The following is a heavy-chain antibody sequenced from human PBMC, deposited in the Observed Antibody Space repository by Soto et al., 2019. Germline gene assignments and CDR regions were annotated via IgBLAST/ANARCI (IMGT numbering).Heavy chain of an antibody. CDR1: GFTFSSYA. D-gene: IGHD6-19*01. J-gene: IGHJ4*02. Sequence: EVQLLESGGGLVQPGGSLRLSCAASGFTFSSYAMSWVRQAPGKGLEWVSAISGSGGSTYYADSVKGRFTISRDNSKNSLYLQMNSVRAEDTAVSYCAKGPRGTPWLAYLLAYWGQGTLVTVSS. CDR3: AKGPRGTPWLAYLLAY. CDR2: ISGSGGST. V-gene: IGHV3-23*01.